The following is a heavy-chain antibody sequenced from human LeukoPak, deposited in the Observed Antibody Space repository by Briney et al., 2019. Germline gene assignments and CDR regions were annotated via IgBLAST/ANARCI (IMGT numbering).Heavy chain of an antibody. J-gene: IGHJ4*02. Sequence: SETLSLICTVSGGSISSYYWSWIRQPPGKGLEWIGYIYYSGSTNYNPSLKSRVTISVDTSKNQFSLKLSSVTAADTAVYYCARGAVAGTFDYWGQGTLVTVSS. CDR2: IYYSGST. V-gene: IGHV4-59*01. D-gene: IGHD6-19*01. CDR1: GGSISSYY. CDR3: ARGAVAGTFDY.